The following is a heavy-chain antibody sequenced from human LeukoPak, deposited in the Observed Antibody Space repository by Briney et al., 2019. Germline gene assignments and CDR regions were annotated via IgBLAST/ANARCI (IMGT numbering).Heavy chain of an antibody. CDR1: GFKFTTYS. J-gene: IGHJ4*02. CDR3: ARDGGYSYGYTLLIDH. Sequence: PGGSLRLSCAASGFKFTTYSMNWVRQAPGKGLEWVSHIGSSGRTMFYADSVKGRFTISRDNAKNSLFLQMNSLRDEDTAVYYCARDGGYSYGYTLLIDHWGQGTLVTVSS. V-gene: IGHV3-48*02. D-gene: IGHD5-18*01. CDR2: IGSSGRTM.